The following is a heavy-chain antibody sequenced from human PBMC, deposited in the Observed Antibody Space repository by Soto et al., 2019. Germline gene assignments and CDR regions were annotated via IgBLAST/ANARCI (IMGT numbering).Heavy chain of an antibody. V-gene: IGHV3-48*03. Sequence: PGGSLRLSCAASGFTFSSYEMNWVRQAPGKGLEWLSYISGSGTIILYADSVKGRFTISRDNAKNSLYLQMNSLRVEDTAVYYCARGWDFWIDLYRSDAFDLWGQGTMVTVSS. CDR1: GFTFSSYE. CDR3: ARGWDFWIDLYRSDAFDL. J-gene: IGHJ3*01. D-gene: IGHD3-3*01. CDR2: ISGSGTII.